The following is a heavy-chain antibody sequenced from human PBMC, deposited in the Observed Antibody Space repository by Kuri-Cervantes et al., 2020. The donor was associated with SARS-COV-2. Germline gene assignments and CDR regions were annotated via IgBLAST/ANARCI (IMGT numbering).Heavy chain of an antibody. Sequence: SETLSLTCAVSGGSISSGGYSWSWIRQPPGKGLEWIGYIYHSGSTYYNPSLKSRVTISVDRSKNQFSLKLSSVTAADTAVYYCARVGYGDLIDYWGQGTLVTVSS. J-gene: IGHJ4*02. CDR1: GGSISSGGYS. V-gene: IGHV4-30-2*01. CDR3: ARVGYGDLIDY. D-gene: IGHD4-17*01. CDR2: IYHSGST.